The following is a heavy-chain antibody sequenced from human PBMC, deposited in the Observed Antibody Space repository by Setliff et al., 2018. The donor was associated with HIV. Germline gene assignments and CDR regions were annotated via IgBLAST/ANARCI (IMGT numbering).Heavy chain of an antibody. D-gene: IGHD2-15*01. V-gene: IGHV4-59*01. Sequence: SETLSLTCTVSGGSISSYYWSWIRQPPGKGLEWIGYIYYSGSTNYNPSLKSRVTISVDTSKNQFSLKLSSVTAADTAVYYCARNPCSGGSCYRSQHYFDCWGQGTLVTVPQ. CDR1: GGSISSYY. CDR3: ARNPCSGGSCYRSQHYFDC. CDR2: IYYSGST. J-gene: IGHJ4*02.